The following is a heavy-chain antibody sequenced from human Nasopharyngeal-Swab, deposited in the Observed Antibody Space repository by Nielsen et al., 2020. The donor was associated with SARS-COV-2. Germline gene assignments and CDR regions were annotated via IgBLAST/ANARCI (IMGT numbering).Heavy chain of an antibody. CDR2: ISGSGGST. V-gene: IGHV3-23*01. CDR3: AKDEPYYDSSGYNYYYYYYMDV. D-gene: IGHD3-22*01. CDR1: GFTFSSYA. J-gene: IGHJ6*03. Sequence: GSLVLSWAASGFTFSSYAMSWVRQAPGKGLEWVSAISGSGGSTYYADSVKGRFTISRDNSKNTLYLQMNSLRAEDTAVYYCAKDEPYYDSSGYNYYYYYYMDVWGKGTTVTVSS.